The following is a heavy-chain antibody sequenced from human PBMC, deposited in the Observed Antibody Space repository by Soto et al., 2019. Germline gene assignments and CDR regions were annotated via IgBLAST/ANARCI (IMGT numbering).Heavy chain of an antibody. D-gene: IGHD2-21*01. Sequence: SETLSLTCTVSSGSISRYYWTWIRQPPGKGLEWIGYISYSGSTNYNPSLKSRVTISADTSKNHFSLKLSSVTAADSAVYYYAGVRGPYCGGECYPPTPNWFDPWGQGTLVTVSS. V-gene: IGHV4-59*12. J-gene: IGHJ5*02. CDR3: AGVRGPYCGGECYPPTPNWFDP. CDR2: ISYSGST. CDR1: SGSISRYY.